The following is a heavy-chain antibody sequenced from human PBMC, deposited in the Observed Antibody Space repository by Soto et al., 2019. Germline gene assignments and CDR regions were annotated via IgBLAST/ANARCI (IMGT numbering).Heavy chain of an antibody. CDR1: GGSISSSSCY. Sequence: SETLSLTCTVSGGSISSSSCYWGWIRQPPGKGLEWIGSIYYSGSTYYNPSLKSRVTISVDTSKNQFSLKLSSVTAADTAVYYCARRILMVRGVIRGPAFDIWGQGTMVTVSS. D-gene: IGHD3-10*01. J-gene: IGHJ3*02. V-gene: IGHV4-39*01. CDR3: ARRILMVRGVIRGPAFDI. CDR2: IYYSGST.